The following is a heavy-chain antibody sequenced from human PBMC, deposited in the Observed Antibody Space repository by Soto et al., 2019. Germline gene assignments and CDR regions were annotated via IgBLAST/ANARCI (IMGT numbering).Heavy chain of an antibody. D-gene: IGHD1-26*01. J-gene: IGHJ4*02. CDR2: IIPMYDSA. V-gene: IGHV1-69*06. CDR1: GGTFKTYN. Sequence: QVQLVQSGAEVKKPGSSVKVSCEAYGGTFKTYNINWVRQAPGQGLEWIGQIIPMYDSANYAQSFQDSGTIGSDKSSNTAYMELISLRSEDTAMYYFSTWSTSSGSYCFDYWCQGTLVSVSS. CDR3: STWSTSSGSYCFDY.